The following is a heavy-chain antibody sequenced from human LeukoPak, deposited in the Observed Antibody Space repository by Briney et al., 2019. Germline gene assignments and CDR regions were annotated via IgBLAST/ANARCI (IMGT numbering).Heavy chain of an antibody. CDR2: INPNSGGT. Sequence: ASMRVSCKASGYTFTAYYMHWVRQAPGQGLEWMGRINPNSGGTNYAARFQGRVTMTRDTPISTTYMELSSLTSDDTAVYYCARGRDTTMANWFDPWGQGTLVTVSS. D-gene: IGHD5-18*01. CDR3: ARGRDTTMANWFDP. V-gene: IGHV1-2*06. J-gene: IGHJ5*02. CDR1: GYTFTAYY.